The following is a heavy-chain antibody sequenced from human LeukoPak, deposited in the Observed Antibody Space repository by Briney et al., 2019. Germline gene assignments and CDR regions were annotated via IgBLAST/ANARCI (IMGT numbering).Heavy chain of an antibody. Sequence: GRSLRLSCAASGFTFSSYGMHWVRQAPGKGLEWVAVIWYDGSNKYYADSVKGRFTISRDNSKNTLYLQMNGLRAEDTAVYYCARDDSSGYYHFDYWGQGTLVTVSS. V-gene: IGHV3-33*01. CDR3: ARDDSSGYYHFDY. J-gene: IGHJ4*02. CDR2: IWYDGSNK. D-gene: IGHD3-22*01. CDR1: GFTFSSYG.